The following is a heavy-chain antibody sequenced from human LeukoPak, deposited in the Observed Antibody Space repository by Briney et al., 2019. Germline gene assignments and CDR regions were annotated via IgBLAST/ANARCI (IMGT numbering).Heavy chain of an antibody. Sequence: GRSLRLSCAASGFTFDDYAMHWVRQAPGKGLEWVSGISWNSGSIGYADSVKGRFTISRDNAKNSLYLQMSSLRADDTAVYYCASSYYDSSSHAFDIWGQGTMVTVSS. D-gene: IGHD3-22*01. J-gene: IGHJ3*02. CDR1: GFTFDDYA. CDR3: ASSYYDSSSHAFDI. V-gene: IGHV3-9*01. CDR2: ISWNSGSI.